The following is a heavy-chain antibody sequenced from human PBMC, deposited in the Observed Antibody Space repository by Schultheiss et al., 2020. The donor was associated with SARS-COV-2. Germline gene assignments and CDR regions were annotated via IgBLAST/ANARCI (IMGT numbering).Heavy chain of an antibody. CDR1: GGSISSSSYY. J-gene: IGHJ6*02. V-gene: IGHV4-39*07. Sequence: SETLSLTCTVSGGSISSSSYYWGWIRQPPGKGLEWIGSIYTSGSTNYNPSLKSRVTMSVDTSKNQFSLKLSSVTAADTAVYYCARSGTRYYYYGMDVWGQGTTVTVSS. CDR2: IYTSGST. CDR3: ARSGTRYYYYGMDV. D-gene: IGHD1-14*01.